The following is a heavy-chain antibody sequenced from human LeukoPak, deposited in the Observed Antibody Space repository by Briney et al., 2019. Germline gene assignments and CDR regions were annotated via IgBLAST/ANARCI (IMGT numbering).Heavy chain of an antibody. CDR2: ISYSGST. CDR3: ASLYDWNYASPYYMDV. CDR1: GGSISSDNYY. D-gene: IGHD1-7*01. Sequence: PSETLSLTCTVSGGSISSDNYYWGWLRQSPGKGLEWIGSISYSGSTYYNPSLKSRVTISEDTSNNQFSLKLSSVTAADTAMYYCASLYDWNYASPYYMDVWGKGTTVTVSS. J-gene: IGHJ6*03. V-gene: IGHV4-39*07.